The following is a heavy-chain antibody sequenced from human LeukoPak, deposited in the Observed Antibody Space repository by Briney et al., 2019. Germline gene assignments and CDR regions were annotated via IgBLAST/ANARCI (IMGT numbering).Heavy chain of an antibody. Sequence: PSETLSLTCAVYGGSFSGYYWCWIRQPPGKGLEWIGEINHSGSTNYNPSLKSRVTISVDTSKNQFSLKLSSVTAADTAVYYCARFYDSSGYYYEEDDAFDIWGQGTMVTVSS. J-gene: IGHJ3*02. CDR1: GGSFSGYY. CDR3: ARFYDSSGYYYEEDDAFDI. CDR2: INHSGST. V-gene: IGHV4-34*01. D-gene: IGHD3-22*01.